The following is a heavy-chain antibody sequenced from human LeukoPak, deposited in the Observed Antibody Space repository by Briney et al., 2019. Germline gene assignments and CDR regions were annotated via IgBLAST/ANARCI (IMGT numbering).Heavy chain of an antibody. D-gene: IGHD2-15*01. CDR1: GFTFRSYA. CDR2: ISYDGNYK. V-gene: IGHV3-30-3*01. J-gene: IGHJ5*02. CDR3: ARDAEGYCSGGRCFGEFDP. Sequence: GRSLRLSCAASGFTFRSYAMHWVRQAPGKGLEWVALISYDGNYKSYADSVKGRFTISRDNSKNTLYLQMDSLRADDTAVYYCARDAEGYCSGGRCFGEFDPWGQGTLVTVSS.